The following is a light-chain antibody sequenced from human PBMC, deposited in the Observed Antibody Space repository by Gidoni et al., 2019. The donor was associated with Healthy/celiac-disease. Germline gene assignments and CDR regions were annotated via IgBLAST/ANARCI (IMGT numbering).Light chain of an antibody. V-gene: IGKV1-9*01. CDR1: QGISSY. CDR2: AAS. CDR3: QQLNSYPLT. J-gene: IGKJ4*01. Sequence: DIQLTQSPSFLSASVGDRVTITCRASQGISSYLVWYQQKPGKAPKLLIYAASTLQSGVPARFSGSWSGTEFTLTISSLQPEDFATYYCQQLNSYPLTFXGXTKVEIK.